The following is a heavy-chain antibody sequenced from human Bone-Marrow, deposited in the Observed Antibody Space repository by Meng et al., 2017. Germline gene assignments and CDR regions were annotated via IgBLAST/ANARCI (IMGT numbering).Heavy chain of an antibody. CDR1: GGTFSSYT. CDR3: ARPAPGRAVAASHDAFDI. J-gene: IGHJ3*02. V-gene: IGHV1-69*02. CDR2: IIPILGIA. D-gene: IGHD6-19*01. Sequence: SVKVSCKASGGTFSSYTISWVRQAPGQGLEWMGRIIPILGIANYAQKFQGRVTITADKSTSTAYMELSSLRSEDTAVYYCARPAPGRAVAASHDAFDIWGQGTMVTVSS.